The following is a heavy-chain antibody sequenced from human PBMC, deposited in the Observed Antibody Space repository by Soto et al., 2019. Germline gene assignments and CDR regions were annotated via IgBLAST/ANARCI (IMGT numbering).Heavy chain of an antibody. V-gene: IGHV1-8*01. D-gene: IGHD6-13*01. CDR1: GYTFTSYD. CDR3: ARGGLYSSSWYRWYYYYGMDV. J-gene: IGHJ6*02. CDR2: MNPNSGNT. Sequence: ASVKVSCKASGYTFTSYDINWVRQATGQGIEWMGWMNPNSGNTGYAQKFQGRVTMTRNTSISTAYMELSSLRSEDTAVYYCARGGLYSSSWYRWYYYYGMDVWGQGTTVTVSS.